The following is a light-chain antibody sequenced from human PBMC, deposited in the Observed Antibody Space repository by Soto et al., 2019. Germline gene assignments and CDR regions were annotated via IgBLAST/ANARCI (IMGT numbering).Light chain of an antibody. CDR2: GAS. CDR3: QQYNNWPYT. V-gene: IGKV3-15*01. Sequence: EIVMTQSPATLSVSRGERATLSCRASQSVSSDLAWYQQKPGQAPRLLIYGASTRATGIPARFSGSGSGTEFTLTISSLQSEAFAVYYCQQYNNWPYTFGQGTKLEIK. CDR1: QSVSSD. J-gene: IGKJ2*01.